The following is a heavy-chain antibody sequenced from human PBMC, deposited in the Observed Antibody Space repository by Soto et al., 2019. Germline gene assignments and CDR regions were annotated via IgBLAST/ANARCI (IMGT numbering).Heavy chain of an antibody. D-gene: IGHD3-22*01. V-gene: IGHV2-5*01. CDR1: GFSLSSSGMS. CDR2: VYWNDDK. Sequence: SGPTLVNPTQTLTLTCTFSGFSLSSSGMSVGWYRQAPGKAPEWLSLVYWNDDKRYSPSLKSRLTISKDTSTNQVVLTMTNMDSVDTGTYYCAHMYYYDGSGYYPTSDYWGQGTLVTVSS. J-gene: IGHJ4*02. CDR3: AHMYYYDGSGYYPTSDY.